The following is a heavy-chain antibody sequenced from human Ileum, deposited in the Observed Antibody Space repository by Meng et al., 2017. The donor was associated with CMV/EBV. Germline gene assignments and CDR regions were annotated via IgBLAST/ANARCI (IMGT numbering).Heavy chain of an antibody. V-gene: IGHV4-30-4*01. CDR2: IYYSGST. D-gene: IGHD1-14*01. J-gene: IGHJ4*02. CDR1: GDSISSGGYY. Sequence: QLQLQESGPGLVKPSQTLSLTCAVSGDSISSGGYYWSWIRQPPGKGLEWIGYIYYSGSTYYNPSLKSRVTISVDTSKNQFSLRLSSVTAADTAVYYCARKPSGAGRFDYWGQGTLVTVSS. CDR3: ARKPSGAGRFDY.